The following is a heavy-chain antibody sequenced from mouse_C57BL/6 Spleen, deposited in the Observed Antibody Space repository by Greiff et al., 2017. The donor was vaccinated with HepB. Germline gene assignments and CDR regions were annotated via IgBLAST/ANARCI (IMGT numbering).Heavy chain of an antibody. CDR1: GYTFTSYW. CDR2: IDPSDSYT. J-gene: IGHJ2*01. Sequence: QVQLQQPGAELVMPGASVKLSCKASGYTFTSYWMHWVKQRPGQGLEWIGEIDPSDSYTTYNQKCKGKSTLTVDKSSSTAYMQLSSLTSEDSAVYYCARAYYYYGSSLDYWGQGTTLTVSS. CDR3: ARAYYYYGSSLDY. V-gene: IGHV1-69*01. D-gene: IGHD1-1*01.